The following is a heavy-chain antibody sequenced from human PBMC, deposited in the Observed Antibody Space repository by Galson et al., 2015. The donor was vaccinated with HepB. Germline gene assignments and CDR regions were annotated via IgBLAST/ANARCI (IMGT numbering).Heavy chain of an antibody. CDR3: ARWDWKACYYDSSGNYYFDY. Sequence: SVKVSCKASGGTFSSYAISWVRQAPGQGLEWMGRIIPILGIANYAQKFQGRVTITADKSTSTAYMELSSLRSEDTAVYYCARWDWKACYYDSSGNYYFDYWGQGTLVTVSS. V-gene: IGHV1-69*04. D-gene: IGHD3-22*01. CDR1: GGTFSSYA. CDR2: IIPILGIA. J-gene: IGHJ4*02.